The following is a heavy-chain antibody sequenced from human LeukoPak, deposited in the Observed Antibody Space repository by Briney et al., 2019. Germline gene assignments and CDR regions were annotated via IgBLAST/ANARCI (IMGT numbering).Heavy chain of an antibody. CDR2: ISYDGSNK. CDR3: ARDLRGEFDY. J-gene: IGHJ4*02. CDR1: GFTFSSYA. V-gene: IGHV3-30*04. Sequence: GGSLRLSCAASGFTFSSYAMHWVRQAPGKGLEWVAVISYDGSNKYYADSVKGRFTISRDNSKNTLYLQMNSLRAEDTAVYYCARDLRGEFDYWGQGTLVTVSS.